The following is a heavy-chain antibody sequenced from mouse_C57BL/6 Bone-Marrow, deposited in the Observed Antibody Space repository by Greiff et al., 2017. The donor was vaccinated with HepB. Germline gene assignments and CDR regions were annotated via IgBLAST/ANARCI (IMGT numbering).Heavy chain of an antibody. CDR2: IWSDGST. CDR3: ASHYYGSSYVFAY. J-gene: IGHJ3*01. Sequence: QVQLKESGPGLVAPSQSLSITRTVPGFSLTSYGVHWARQPPGKGLEWLVVIWSDGSTTYNSALKSRLSISKDNSKSQVFLKMNSLQTDDTAKYYCASHYYGSSYVFAYWSQGTLVTVSA. CDR1: GFSLTSYG. D-gene: IGHD1-1*01. V-gene: IGHV2-6*03.